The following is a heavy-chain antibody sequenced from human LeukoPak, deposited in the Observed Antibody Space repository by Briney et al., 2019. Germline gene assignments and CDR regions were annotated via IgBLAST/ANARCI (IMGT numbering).Heavy chain of an antibody. Sequence: GASVKVSCKASGHTFTGFSMHWVRQAPGQGLEWTGSIDPSGGTDYAQKFQGRVTMTRDTPMSTAYMELSSLRSDDTAVYYCMNNWFDYTGYFYFDYWGQGTLVTVSS. CDR2: IDPSGGT. CDR1: GHTFTGFS. CDR3: MNNWFDYTGYFYFDY. D-gene: IGHD2-8*02. J-gene: IGHJ4*02. V-gene: IGHV1-2*02.